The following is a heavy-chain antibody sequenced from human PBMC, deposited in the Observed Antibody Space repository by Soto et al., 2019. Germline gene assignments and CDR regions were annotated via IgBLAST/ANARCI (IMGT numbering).Heavy chain of an antibody. CDR1: GFTFSSYA. Sequence: GGSLRLSCAASGFTFSSYAMHWVRQAPGKGLEWVANIKQDGSEKYYVDSVKGRFTISRDNAKNSLYLQMNSLRAEDTAVYYCARGTYSDFWSGRPIIHGMDVWGQGTTVTVSS. J-gene: IGHJ6*02. CDR3: ARGTYSDFWSGRPIIHGMDV. CDR2: IKQDGSEK. D-gene: IGHD3-3*01. V-gene: IGHV3-7*03.